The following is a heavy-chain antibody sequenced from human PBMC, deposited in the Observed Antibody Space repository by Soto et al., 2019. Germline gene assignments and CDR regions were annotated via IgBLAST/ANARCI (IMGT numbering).Heavy chain of an antibody. D-gene: IGHD3-10*01. CDR1: GVSFSGYY. V-gene: IGHV4-34*01. J-gene: IGHJ3*02. CDR2: INHSGSI. Sequence: PSETLSLTCAVYGVSFSGYYWSWIRQPPGKGLEWIGDINHSGSINYNPSLESRVTISVDTSKNQFSLKLSSVTAADTAVYYCARVWGGAFDIWGQGTMVTVSS. CDR3: ARVWGGAFDI.